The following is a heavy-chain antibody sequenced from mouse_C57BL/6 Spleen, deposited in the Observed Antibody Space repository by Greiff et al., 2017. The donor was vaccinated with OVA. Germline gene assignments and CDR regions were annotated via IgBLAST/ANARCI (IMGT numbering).Heavy chain of an antibody. V-gene: IGHV3-6*01. D-gene: IGHD2-2*01. Sequence: EVKLMESGPGLVKPSQSLSLTCSVTGYSITSGYYWNWIRQFPGNKLEWMGYISYDGSNNYNPSLKNRISITRDTSKNQFFLKLNSVTTEDTATYYCATYGYFYAMDYWGQGTSVTVSS. CDR1: GYSITSGYY. CDR3: ATYGYFYAMDY. J-gene: IGHJ4*01. CDR2: ISYDGSN.